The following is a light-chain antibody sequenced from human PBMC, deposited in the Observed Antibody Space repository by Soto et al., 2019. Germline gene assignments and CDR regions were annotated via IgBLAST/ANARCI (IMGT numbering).Light chain of an antibody. CDR2: AAS. CDR1: QSISTY. V-gene: IGKV1-39*01. Sequence: IPVTQSPNSLPASLGDRVTITSRTSQSISTYLNWYQQKPGKAPKLLIYAASSLQSGVPSRFSGSGSGTDFTLSISSLQREDFATYYSQQCYSPPQTFAPGTKVD. CDR3: QQCYSPPQT. J-gene: IGKJ3*01.